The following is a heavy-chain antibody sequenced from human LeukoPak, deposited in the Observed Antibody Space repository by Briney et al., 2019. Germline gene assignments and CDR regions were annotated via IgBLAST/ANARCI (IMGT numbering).Heavy chain of an antibody. CDR2: ISYTGTTI. CDR1: GFTFSSYS. D-gene: IGHD5-12*01. CDR3: ARDRGKWPHDAFDI. V-gene: IGHV3-48*04. J-gene: IGHJ3*02. Sequence: GGSLRLSCAASGFTFSSYSMNWVRQAPGKGLEWVSYISYTGTTIYYADSVKGRFTISRDNAKNSLYLHMNSLRAEDTAVYYCARDRGKWPHDAFDIWGQGTMVTVSS.